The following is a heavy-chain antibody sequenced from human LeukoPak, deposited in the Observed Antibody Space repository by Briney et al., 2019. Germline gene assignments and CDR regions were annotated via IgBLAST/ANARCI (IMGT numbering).Heavy chain of an antibody. V-gene: IGHV1-18*04. Sequence: ASVKVSCKASGYTFTGYYMHWVRQAPGQGLEWMGWISVYNGNTNYPQRLQGRVTMTTDTSTTTAYMELGSLRSDDTAVYYCARDHLRYFDWQTADYYYYGMDVWGQGTTVTVSS. CDR3: ARDHLRYFDWQTADYYYYGMDV. CDR1: GYTFTGYY. J-gene: IGHJ6*02. D-gene: IGHD3-9*01. CDR2: ISVYNGNT.